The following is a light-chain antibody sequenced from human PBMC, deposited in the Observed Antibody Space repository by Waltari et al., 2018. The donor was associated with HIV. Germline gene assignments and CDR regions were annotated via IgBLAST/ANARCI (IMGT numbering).Light chain of an antibody. Sequence: QSALTQPASLSGSPGQSIAISCTGASSDVGSYNLVSWYQQQPGKAHKLMIYAVTKRPSGFSDRFSGSKSGNTASLTISGLQAEDEADYYCCSYASYSTFHVVFGGGTKLTVL. V-gene: IGLV2-23*02. J-gene: IGLJ2*01. CDR1: SSDVGSYNL. CDR3: CSYASYSTFHVV. CDR2: AVT.